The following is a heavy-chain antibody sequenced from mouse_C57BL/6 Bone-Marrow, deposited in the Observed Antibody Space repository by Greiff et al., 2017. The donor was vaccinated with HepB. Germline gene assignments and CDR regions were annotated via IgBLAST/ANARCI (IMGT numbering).Heavy chain of an antibody. CDR2: ISYSGST. Sequence: EVQLQQSGPGLAKPSQTLSLTCSVTGYSITSDYWNWIRKFPGNKLEYMGYISYSGSTYYNPSLKSRLSITRDTSKNQSYLQLNSVTTEDTATYYCARSHLMTTVVEGYAMDYWGQGTSVTVSS. D-gene: IGHD1-1*01. CDR1: GYSITSDY. CDR3: ARSHLMTTVVEGYAMDY. V-gene: IGHV3-8*01. J-gene: IGHJ4*01.